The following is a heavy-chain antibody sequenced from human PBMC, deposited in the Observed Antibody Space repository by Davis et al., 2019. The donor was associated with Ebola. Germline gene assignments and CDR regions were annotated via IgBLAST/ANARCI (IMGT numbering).Heavy chain of an antibody. Sequence: AASVKVSCKASGYTFTDYYMHWVRQAPGQGLEWMGWISTYNGNTNFAQKLQGRVTMTTDTSTSSAYMELRSLRSDDTAVYYCARMAAAGTKLDVWGQGTTVTVSS. CDR1: GYTFTDYY. CDR3: ARMAAAGTKLDV. D-gene: IGHD6-13*01. J-gene: IGHJ6*02. CDR2: ISTYNGNT. V-gene: IGHV1-18*04.